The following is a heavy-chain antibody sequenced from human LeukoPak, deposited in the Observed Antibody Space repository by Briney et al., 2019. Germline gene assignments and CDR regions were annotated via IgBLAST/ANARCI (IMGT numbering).Heavy chain of an antibody. CDR3: ARDEAVEIEQTLFDP. CDR1: GYTFSSYY. D-gene: IGHD5-24*01. Sequence: ASVKVSCKASGYTFSSYYMHWVRQAPGQGLEWMGIINPSGGSTTYAQKFQGRVTMTRDMSTSTVYMELSSLRSDDTAVYYCARDEAVEIEQTLFDPWGQGTLVTVSS. CDR2: INPSGGST. V-gene: IGHV1-46*01. J-gene: IGHJ5*02.